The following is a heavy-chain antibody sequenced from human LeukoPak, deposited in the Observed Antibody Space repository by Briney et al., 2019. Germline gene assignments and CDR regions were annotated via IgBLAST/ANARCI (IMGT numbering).Heavy chain of an antibody. CDR3: AKLTGVVVPAAILNY. Sequence: GGSLRLSCEASGFTFSNYAMSWVRQAPGKGLEWVSAISGSGGSTYYVDSVKGRFTISRDNSKNTLYLQMNSLRAEDTAVYYCAKLTGVVVPAAILNYWGQGTLVTVSS. D-gene: IGHD2-2*02. V-gene: IGHV3-23*01. CDR1: GFTFSNYA. J-gene: IGHJ4*02. CDR2: ISGSGGST.